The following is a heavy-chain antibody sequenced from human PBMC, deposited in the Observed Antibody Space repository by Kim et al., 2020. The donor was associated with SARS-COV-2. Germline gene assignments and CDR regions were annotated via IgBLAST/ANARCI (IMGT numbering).Heavy chain of an antibody. Sequence: GGSLRLSCAVSGFRFSSYGMHWVRQAPGKGLEWLAVMSYDGTNKYYADSVKGRFTISRDNSKNILYLQMNSLRAEDAAVYYCAKDQDLVVVPPTMFGMDVWGRGPTVTVSS. V-gene: IGHV3-30*18. CDR3: AKDQDLVVVPPTMFGMDV. J-gene: IGHJ6*02. CDR1: GFRFSSYG. D-gene: IGHD2-2*01. CDR2: MSYDGTNK.